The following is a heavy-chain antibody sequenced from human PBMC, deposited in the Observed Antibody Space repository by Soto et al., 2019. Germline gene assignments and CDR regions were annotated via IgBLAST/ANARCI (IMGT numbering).Heavy chain of an antibody. D-gene: IGHD2-8*01. V-gene: IGHV4-39*01. CDR2: VYYRGRS. CDR3: VSQRTSVLTQAYFDY. CDR1: VGSVSNSNYY. J-gene: IGHJ4*02. Sequence: KPSETLSLTCTISVGSVSNSNYYWGWIRQSPGKGLEWIGSVYYRGRSYSKSSVKSRVTISVDTSKNQFSLNLNSVTASDTAVYFCVSQRTSVLTQAYFDYWGPGALVTVSS.